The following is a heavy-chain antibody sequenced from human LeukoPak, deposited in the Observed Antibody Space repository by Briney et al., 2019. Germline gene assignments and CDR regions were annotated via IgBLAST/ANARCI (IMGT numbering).Heavy chain of an antibody. J-gene: IGHJ4*02. Sequence: SETLSLTCTVSGGSISSSSYYWGWIRQPPGKGLEWIGSIYYSGSTYYNPSLKSRVTISVDTSKNQFSLKLSSVTAADTAVYYCARDGRGSALDYWGQGTLVTVSS. V-gene: IGHV4-39*07. D-gene: IGHD1-26*01. CDR1: GGSISSSSYY. CDR2: IYYSGST. CDR3: ARDGRGSALDY.